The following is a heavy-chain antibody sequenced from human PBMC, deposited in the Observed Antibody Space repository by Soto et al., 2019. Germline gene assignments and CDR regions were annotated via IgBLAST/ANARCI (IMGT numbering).Heavy chain of an antibody. CDR3: ATLRYFDSLLPGFDY. Sequence: GGSLRLSCAASGFTFSSFWMTWVRQAPGKGLEWVANIKQDGSEKYYVDSVKGRFTISRDNAKNSLFLQMNSLTAGDTAVYYCATLRYFDSLLPGFDYWGHGTLVTVSS. D-gene: IGHD3-9*01. V-gene: IGHV3-7*01. CDR2: IKQDGSEK. CDR1: GFTFSSFW. J-gene: IGHJ4*01.